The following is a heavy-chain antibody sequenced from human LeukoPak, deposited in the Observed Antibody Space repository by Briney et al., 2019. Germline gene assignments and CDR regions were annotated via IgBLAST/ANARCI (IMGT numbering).Heavy chain of an antibody. CDR3: ARDQTYSGSGIYTYFDY. CDR2: IYSTGST. V-gene: IGHV4-4*07. Sequence: SETLSLTCTVSGGSIGSYYWSWIRQPAGKGLEYLGRIYSTGSTNYNPSLRSRVTISVDTSKNHFSLKLSSVTAADTAVYYCARDQTYSGSGIYTYFDYWGQGILVTVSS. J-gene: IGHJ4*02. CDR1: GGSIGSYY. D-gene: IGHD3-10*01.